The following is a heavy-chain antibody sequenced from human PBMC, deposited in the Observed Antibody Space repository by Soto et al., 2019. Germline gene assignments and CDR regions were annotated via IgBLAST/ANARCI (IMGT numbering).Heavy chain of an antibody. CDR2: ISSSSSYI. V-gene: IGHV3-21*01. Sequence: PGGSLRLSCAASGFTFSSYSMNWVRQAPGKGLEWVSSISSSSSYIYYADSVKGRFTISSDTFTSTLFLQMTSLTPEDTAVYYCAIPSGLTVTGPDYWGQGTLVT. CDR3: AIPSGLTVTGPDY. CDR1: GFTFSSYS. J-gene: IGHJ4*02. D-gene: IGHD6-19*01.